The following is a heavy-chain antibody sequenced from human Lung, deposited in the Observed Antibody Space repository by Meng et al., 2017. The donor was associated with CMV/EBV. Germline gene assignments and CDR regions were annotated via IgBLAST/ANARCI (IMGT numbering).Heavy chain of an antibody. CDR3: AKSVDSNYYSPYYGLNV. J-gene: IGHJ6*02. Sequence: SVXVSXXASGYTFIGYDLHWVRQAPGQGLEWMGWINPKSGGTNYAQRFQGRVTMTRDTSINTVYMELRRLRSDDTAVYFCAKSVDSNYYSPYYGLNVWGQGTTVTVSS. D-gene: IGHD3-22*01. CDR1: GYTFIGYD. V-gene: IGHV1-2*02. CDR2: INPKSGGT.